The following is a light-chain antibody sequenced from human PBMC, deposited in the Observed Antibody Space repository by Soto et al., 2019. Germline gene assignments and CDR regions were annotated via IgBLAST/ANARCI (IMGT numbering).Light chain of an antibody. CDR3: QQYYSYPRT. CDR2: AAS. V-gene: IGKV1-8*01. Sequence: AIRMTQSPSSLSASPGDRVTVTCRAGQGISTFLAWYQQQQRKAPKFLMHAASTLYSGVPSRFSGSGSGTNFTITISGLQSEDFATYYCQQYYSYPRTFGQGTKVEMK. J-gene: IGKJ1*01. CDR1: QGISTF.